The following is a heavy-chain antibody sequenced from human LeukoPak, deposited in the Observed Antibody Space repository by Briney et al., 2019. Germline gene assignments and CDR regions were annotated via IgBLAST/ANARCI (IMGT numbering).Heavy chain of an antibody. CDR3: ARVLVVYAIVNY. J-gene: IGHJ4*02. V-gene: IGHV4-30-4*08. CDR2: IYYSGST. Sequence: SETLSLTCTVSGGSISSGDYYWSWIRQPPGKGLEWIGYIYYSGSTYYNPSLKSRVTISVDTPKNQFSLKLSSVTAADTAVYYCARVLVVYAIVNYWGQGTLVTVSS. CDR1: GGSISSGDYY. D-gene: IGHD2-8*01.